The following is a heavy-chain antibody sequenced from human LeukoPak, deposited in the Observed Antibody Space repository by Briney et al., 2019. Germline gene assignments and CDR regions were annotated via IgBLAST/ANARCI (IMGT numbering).Heavy chain of an antibody. CDR2: IYHSGST. Sequence: KPSETLSLTCAVSGYSISSGYYWGWIRQPPGKGLEWIGSIYHSGSTYYNPSLKSRVTISVDTSKNQFSLKLSSVTAADTAVCYCARLERPYYFDYWGQGTLVTVSS. CDR3: ARLERPYYFDY. V-gene: IGHV4-38-2*01. CDR1: GYSISSGYY. J-gene: IGHJ4*02. D-gene: IGHD1-1*01.